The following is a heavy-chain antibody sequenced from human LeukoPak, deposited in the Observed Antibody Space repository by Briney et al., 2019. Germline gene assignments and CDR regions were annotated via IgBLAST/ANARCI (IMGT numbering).Heavy chain of an antibody. V-gene: IGHV1-69*06. D-gene: IGHD1-26*01. CDR2: IIPIFGTA. J-gene: IGHJ4*02. Sequence: SVKVSCKASSYTFTRYGISWVRQAPGQGLEWMGGIIPIFGTANYAQKFQGRVTITADKSTSTAYMELSSLRSEDTAVYYCATSPIVGANYYFDYWGQGTLVTVSS. CDR3: ATSPIVGANYYFDY. CDR1: SYTFTRYG.